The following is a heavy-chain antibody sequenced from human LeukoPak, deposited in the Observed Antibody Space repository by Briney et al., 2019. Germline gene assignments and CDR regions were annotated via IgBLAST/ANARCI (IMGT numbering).Heavy chain of an antibody. V-gene: IGHV4-39*01. CDR3: ARQLRREYRYGQFDY. CDR1: GGSVSSGSYS. J-gene: IGHJ4*02. Sequence: PSETLSLTCTVSGGSVSSGSYSWDWIRQPPGKGLEWIGSNQFRGRTYYNPSLKSRVTISVDTYKNQFSLKVISVTAADTAIYYCARQLRREYRYGQFDYWGQGTLVAVSS. D-gene: IGHD5-18*01. CDR2: NQFRGRT.